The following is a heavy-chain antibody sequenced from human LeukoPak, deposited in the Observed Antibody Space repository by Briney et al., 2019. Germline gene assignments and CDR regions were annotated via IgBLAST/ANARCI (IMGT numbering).Heavy chain of an antibody. CDR3: ARDYVVRGVIKNRFDY. CDR1: GFTLSNAW. V-gene: IGHV3-30*03. J-gene: IGHJ4*02. CDR2: ISYDGSNK. D-gene: IGHD3-10*01. Sequence: GGSLRLSCAASGFTLSNAWMNWVRQAPGKGLEWVAVISYDGSNKYYADSVKGRFTISRDNSKNTLYLQMNSLRAEDTAVYYCARDYVVRGVIKNRFDYWGQGTLVTVSS.